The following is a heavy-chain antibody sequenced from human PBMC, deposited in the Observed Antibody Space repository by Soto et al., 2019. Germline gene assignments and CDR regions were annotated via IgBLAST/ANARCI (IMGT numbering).Heavy chain of an antibody. V-gene: IGHV1-69*13. CDR2: IIPIFGTA. Sequence: SVKVSCKASGGTFSSYASSWVRQAPGQGLEWMGGIIPIFGTANYAQKFQGRVTITADESTSTAYMELSSLRSEDTAVYYCAIRVALALYYYCGMDVWGQGTTVTVSS. J-gene: IGHJ6*02. CDR3: AIRVALALYYYCGMDV. D-gene: IGHD3-3*01. CDR1: GGTFSSYA.